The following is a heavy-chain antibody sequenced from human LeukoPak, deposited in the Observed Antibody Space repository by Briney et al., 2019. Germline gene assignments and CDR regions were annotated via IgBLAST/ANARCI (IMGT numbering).Heavy chain of an antibody. V-gene: IGHV4-30-4*08. Sequence: SSETLSLTCTVSGGSISSGDYYWSWIRQPPGKGLEWIGYIYYSGSTYYNPSLKSRITISVDTSKNQFSLKRSSVTAADTAVYYCARVGLDCSSTSGYLNWFDPWDQGTLVPVSS. CDR1: GGSISSGDYY. J-gene: IGHJ5*02. CDR2: IYYSGST. D-gene: IGHD2-2*01. CDR3: ARVGLDCSSTSGYLNWFDP.